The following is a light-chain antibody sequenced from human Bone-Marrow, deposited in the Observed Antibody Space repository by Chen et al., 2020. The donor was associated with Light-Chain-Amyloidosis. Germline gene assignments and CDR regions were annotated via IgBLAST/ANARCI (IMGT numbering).Light chain of an antibody. CDR2: ENN. J-gene: IGLJ3*02. V-gene: IGLV1-51*02. CDR1: NTNIGINY. Sequence: QSVLTQPPSVSAAPAPQGTISCSGSNTNIGINYVSWYHPLPGTSPKLLIYENNQRPSEITDRWSGSKSGTSATLGVAGLQTGDEADYYCATWDSSLTVWMVGGGTKLTVL. CDR3: ATWDSSLTVWM.